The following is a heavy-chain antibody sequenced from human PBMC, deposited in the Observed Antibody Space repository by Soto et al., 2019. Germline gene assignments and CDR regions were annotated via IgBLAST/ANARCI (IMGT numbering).Heavy chain of an antibody. Sequence: QVQLQESGPGLVKPSGTLSLTCAVSGGSISDHKWWNWVRLTPGKGLEWIGEVYHSGDTNYNPSLKSRVTMSVDKSKNQFSLIVTSVTAADTAVYYCAKAEPVGTKGGFDTWGQGTLVTVSA. V-gene: IGHV4-4*02. CDR2: VYHSGDT. CDR3: AKAEPVGTKGGFDT. D-gene: IGHD1-1*01. CDR1: GGSISDHKW. J-gene: IGHJ4*02.